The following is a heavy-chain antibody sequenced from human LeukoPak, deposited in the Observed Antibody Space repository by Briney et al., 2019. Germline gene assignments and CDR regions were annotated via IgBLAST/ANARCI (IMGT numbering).Heavy chain of an antibody. CDR2: IISDGSST. CDR3: ARARFGWNDVLGIDY. J-gene: IGHJ4*02. Sequence: QTGGSLRLSCAASGFTFSSYWMHWVRQAPGKGLVWVSRIISDGSSTSYADSVKGRFTISRDNAKNTLFLQMNSLRAEDTAVYYCARARFGWNDVLGIDYWGQGTLVTVSS. D-gene: IGHD1-1*01. V-gene: IGHV3-74*01. CDR1: GFTFSSYW.